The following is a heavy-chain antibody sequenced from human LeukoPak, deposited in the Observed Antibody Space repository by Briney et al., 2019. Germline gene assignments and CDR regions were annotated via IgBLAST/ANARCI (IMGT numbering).Heavy chain of an antibody. CDR1: GFTFSSYW. Sequence: QPGGSLRLSCAASGFTFSSYWMRWVRQAPGKGLEWVANIKQDGSEKYYVDSVKGRFTISRDNAKNSLYLQMNSLRAEDTAVYYCARDSPLTYYYDSSGYYTSDWFDPWGQGTLVTVSS. J-gene: IGHJ5*02. CDR2: IKQDGSEK. CDR3: ARDSPLTYYYDSSGYYTSDWFDP. V-gene: IGHV3-7*01. D-gene: IGHD3-22*01.